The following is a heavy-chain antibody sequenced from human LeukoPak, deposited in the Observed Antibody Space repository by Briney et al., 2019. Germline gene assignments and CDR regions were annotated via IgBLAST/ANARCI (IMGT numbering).Heavy chain of an antibody. CDR1: GFTFGDYA. V-gene: IGHV3-21*01. J-gene: IGHJ4*02. CDR2: ISSSSSYI. Sequence: GSLRLSCTASGFTFGDYAISWVRQAPGKGLEWVSSISSSSSYIYYADSVKGRFTISRDNAKNSLYLQMNSLRAEDTAVYYCARPHGTERKSGYSYGYDYWGQGTLVTVSS. CDR3: ARPHGTERKSGYSYGYDY. D-gene: IGHD5-18*01.